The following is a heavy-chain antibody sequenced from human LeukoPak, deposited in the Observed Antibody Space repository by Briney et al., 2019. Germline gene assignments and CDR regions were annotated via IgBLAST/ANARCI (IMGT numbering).Heavy chain of an antibody. CDR3: AXXGGXNXXYXDY. D-gene: IGHD3-16*01. CDR1: GGSISSYY. V-gene: IGHV4-4*07. CDR2: IYTSGST. Sequence: PSETLSLTCTVSGGSISSYYWSWIRQPAGKGLEWIGRIYTSGSTNYNPSLKSRVTMSVDTSKNQFSLKINSVPAADPAVYYCAXXGGXNXXYXDYWGQGTLVTVSS. J-gene: IGHJ4*02.